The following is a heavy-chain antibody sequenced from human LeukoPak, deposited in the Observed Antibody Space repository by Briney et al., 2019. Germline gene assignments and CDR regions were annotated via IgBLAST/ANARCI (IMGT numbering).Heavy chain of an antibody. J-gene: IGHJ4*02. CDR2: IYTSGST. V-gene: IGHV4-61*02. Sequence: PSQTLSLTCTVSGGSISSGSYYWSWLRQPAGTGLEWVGRIYTSGSTNYNPSLKSRVTISVDTSKNQFSLKLSSVTAADTAVYYCARFSSPKYCGGDCNDYWGQGTLVTVSS. D-gene: IGHD2-21*02. CDR1: GGSISSGSYY. CDR3: ARFSSPKYCGGDCNDY.